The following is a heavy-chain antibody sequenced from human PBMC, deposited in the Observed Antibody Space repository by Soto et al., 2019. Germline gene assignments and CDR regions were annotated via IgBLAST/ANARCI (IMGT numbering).Heavy chain of an antibody. V-gene: IGHV4-4*07. CDR3: ARDLPLCQQLGTYNWFDP. CDR1: GGSISSYY. J-gene: IGHJ5*02. D-gene: IGHD6-6*01. CDR2: IYTSGST. Sequence: QVQLQESGPGLVKPSETLSLTCTVSGGSISSYYWSWIRQPAGKGLEWIGRIYTSGSTNYNPSLKSRVTMSVDTSKNQFSLKLSSVTAADTAVYYCARDLPLCQQLGTYNWFDPWGQGTLVTVSS.